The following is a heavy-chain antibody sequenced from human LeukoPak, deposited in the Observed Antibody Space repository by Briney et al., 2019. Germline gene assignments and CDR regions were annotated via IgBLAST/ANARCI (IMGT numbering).Heavy chain of an antibody. CDR1: GSPISGYT. CDR2: ITGGSTCI. CDR3: AAGACVGNCFGNYFDP. J-gene: IGHJ5*02. Sequence: SGGSLRLACAGAGSPISGYTLNWVRQAPGKGLEWVSSITGGSTCINYIGSVQGRFTVSRDNARNSLYLQLNSLRVEDTAIYYCAAGACVGNCFGNYFDPWGQGTLVIVSS. V-gene: IGHV3-21*04. D-gene: IGHD4-23*01.